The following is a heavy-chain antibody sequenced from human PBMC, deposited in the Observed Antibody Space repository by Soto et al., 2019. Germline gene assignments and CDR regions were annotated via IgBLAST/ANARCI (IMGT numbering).Heavy chain of an antibody. CDR3: ARVLNSYYYDSSGYYPL. CDR2: IYYSGST. V-gene: IGHV4-30-4*01. D-gene: IGHD3-22*01. Sequence: PSETLSLTCTVSGGSISSGDYYWSWIRQPPGKGLEWIGYIYYSGSTYYNPSLKSRVTISVDTSKNQFSLKLSSVTAADTAVYYCARVLNSYYYDSSGYYPLWGPGTLVTVS. CDR1: GGSISSGDYY. J-gene: IGHJ4*02.